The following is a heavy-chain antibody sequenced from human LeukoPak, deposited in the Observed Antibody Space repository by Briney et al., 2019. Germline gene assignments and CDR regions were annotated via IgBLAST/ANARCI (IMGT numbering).Heavy chain of an antibody. J-gene: IGHJ6*03. D-gene: IGHD2-15*01. CDR3: ARARYETRIWPKSRYDYYHYMDV. V-gene: IGHV1-3*03. CDR2: INAGNGNT. Sequence: EASVKVSCKASGYTFTNYGISWVRQAPGQGLEWMGWINAGNGNTKYSQEFQDRVTITRDTSASTVYMELSSLRSGDMAVYYCARARYETRIWPKSRYDYYHYMDVWGKGTTVTVSS. CDR1: GYTFTNYG.